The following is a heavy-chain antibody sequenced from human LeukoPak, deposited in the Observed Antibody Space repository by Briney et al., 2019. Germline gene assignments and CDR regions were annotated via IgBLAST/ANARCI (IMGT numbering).Heavy chain of an antibody. CDR2: IYTSGST. V-gene: IGHV4-61*02. D-gene: IGHD2-2*01. CDR3: ARGYCSSTSCYWRY. J-gene: IGHJ4*02. Sequence: SETLSLTCTVSGGSIGSGSYYWSWIRQPAGKGLEWIGRIYTSGSTNYNPSLKSRVTISVDTSKNQFSLKLSSVTAADTAVYYCARGYCSSTSCYWRYWGQGTLVTVSS. CDR1: GGSIGSGSYY.